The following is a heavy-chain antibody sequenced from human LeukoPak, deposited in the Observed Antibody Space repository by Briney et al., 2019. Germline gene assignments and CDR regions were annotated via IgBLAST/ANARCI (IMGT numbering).Heavy chain of an antibody. CDR1: GFIFTTYA. Sequence: GESLTLSCAASGFIFTTYAMNWVRQAPGRGLEWVSGISGGGGSTYYADSVKGRFTISSDNTTNSLYLQMTSLRADDTAVYYCAEDQSIAATGTGNWFDPWGQGTLVTVSS. J-gene: IGHJ5*02. D-gene: IGHD6-13*01. CDR3: AEDQSIAATGTGNWFDP. V-gene: IGHV3-23*01. CDR2: ISGGGGST.